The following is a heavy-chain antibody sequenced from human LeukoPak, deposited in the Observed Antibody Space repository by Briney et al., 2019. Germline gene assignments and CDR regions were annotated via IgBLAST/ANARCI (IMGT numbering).Heavy chain of an antibody. V-gene: IGHV4-34*01. Sequence: SETLSLTCAVYGGSFSGYYWSWIRQPPGKGLEWIGEINHSGSTNYNPSLKSRVTISVDTSKNQFSLKLSSVTAADTAVYYCARGDYYDSSGYYSHFDYWGQGTLVTVSS. CDR2: INHSGST. CDR3: ARGDYYDSSGYYSHFDY. J-gene: IGHJ4*02. D-gene: IGHD3-22*01. CDR1: GGSFSGYY.